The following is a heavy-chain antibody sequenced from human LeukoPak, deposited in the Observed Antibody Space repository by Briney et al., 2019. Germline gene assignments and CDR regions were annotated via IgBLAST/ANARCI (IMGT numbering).Heavy chain of an antibody. CDR3: ARTPHYYDSSGLHDAFDI. J-gene: IGHJ3*02. V-gene: IGHV3-53*01. D-gene: IGHD3-22*01. CDR2: IYSGGST. Sequence: GGSLRPSCAASGFTVSSNYMSWVRQAPGKGLEWVSVIYSGGSTYYADSVKGRFTISRDNSKNTLYLQMNSLRAEDTAVYYCARTPHYYDSSGLHDAFDIWGQGTMVTVPS. CDR1: GFTVSSNY.